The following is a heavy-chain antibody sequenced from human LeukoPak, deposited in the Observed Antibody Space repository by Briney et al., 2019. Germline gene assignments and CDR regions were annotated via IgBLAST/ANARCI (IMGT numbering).Heavy chain of an antibody. CDR3: ATDSYCSSTSCLSRGLDY. D-gene: IGHD2-2*01. CDR1: GYTFTSYY. Sequence: ASVKVSCKASGYTFTSYYMHWVRQAPGQGLEWMGIINPSGGRTSYAQKFQGRVTMTEDTSTDTAYMELSSLRSEDTAVYYCATDSYCSSTSCLSRGLDYWGQGTLVTVSS. V-gene: IGHV1-46*01. J-gene: IGHJ4*02. CDR2: INPSGGRT.